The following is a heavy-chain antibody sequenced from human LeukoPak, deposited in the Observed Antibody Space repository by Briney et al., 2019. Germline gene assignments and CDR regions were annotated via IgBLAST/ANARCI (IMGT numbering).Heavy chain of an antibody. D-gene: IGHD3-10*01. Sequence: PGGSLRLSCSASGFTFSTYGLHWVRQTPGKGLEYVSAISSNGGSTYYADSVKGRFTISRDNSKDTLYLQMSSLRADDTAVYYCVKDLSGTYSFDYWGQGTLVTVSS. V-gene: IGHV3-64D*06. CDR2: ISSNGGST. J-gene: IGHJ4*02. CDR1: GFTFSTYG. CDR3: VKDLSGTYSFDY.